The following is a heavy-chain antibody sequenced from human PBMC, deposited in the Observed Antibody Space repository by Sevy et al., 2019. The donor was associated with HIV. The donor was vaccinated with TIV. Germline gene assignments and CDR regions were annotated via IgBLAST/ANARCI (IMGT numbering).Heavy chain of an antibody. J-gene: IGHJ5*02. CDR3: ARRGGPGTNRNNWFDP. V-gene: IGHV4-39*01. D-gene: IGHD1-1*01. CDR2: IYYSGSAYSGTT. CDR1: GGSISRSSYY. Sequence: SETLSLTCTVTGGSISRSSYYWGWIRQPPGKGQEWIGSIYYSGSAYSGTTYYNPSLKSRVTISVDTSKIQFSLKLTSVTVADTAVYFCARRGGPGTNRNNWFDPWGPGTLVTVSS.